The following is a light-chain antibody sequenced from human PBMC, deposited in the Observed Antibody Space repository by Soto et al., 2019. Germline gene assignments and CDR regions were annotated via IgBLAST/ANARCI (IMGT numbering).Light chain of an antibody. V-gene: IGKV1-6*01. CDR3: LQEYSLWT. Sequence: AIQVTQSPSSLSASVGDRVTITCRASQGIGNDLGWYQQKPGKAPKLLIYSSSSLQSGVPTTVGARGSGTSFTLTTSRLQPEHSATYYCLQEYSLWTCGRGTKVEI. J-gene: IGKJ1*01. CDR2: SSS. CDR1: QGIGND.